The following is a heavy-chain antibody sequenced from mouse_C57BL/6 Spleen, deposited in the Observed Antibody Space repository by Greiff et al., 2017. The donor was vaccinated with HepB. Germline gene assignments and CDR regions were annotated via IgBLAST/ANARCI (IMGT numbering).Heavy chain of an antibody. CDR3: ARVTTLYYYAMDY. CDR2: ISYDGSN. CDR1: GYSITSGYY. D-gene: IGHD2-1*01. Sequence: EVQLQESGPGLVKPSQSLSLTCSVTGYSITSGYYWNWIRQFPGNKLEWMGYISYDGSNNYNPSLKNRISITRDTSKNQFFLKLNSVTTEDTATYYCARVTTLYYYAMDYWGQGTSVTVSS. V-gene: IGHV3-6*01. J-gene: IGHJ4*01.